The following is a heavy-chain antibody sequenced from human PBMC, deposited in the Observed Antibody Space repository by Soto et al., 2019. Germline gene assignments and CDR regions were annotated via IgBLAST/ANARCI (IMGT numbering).Heavy chain of an antibody. Sequence: QVQLKESGPGLVKPSETLSLTCSVSGGSITSYYWSWIRPPPGKGLEWIGYIYYSGSTKYNPSLKRRVTKSVDTTNHQSSLKLSAVSAADTAVYYCARSPTYYDFRSDSYTPDVDERWGQGTMVTVSS. CDR1: GGSITSYY. CDR3: ARSPTYYDFRSDSYTPDVDER. D-gene: IGHD3-3*01. V-gene: IGHV4-59*01. J-gene: IGHJ3*01. CDR2: IYYSGST.